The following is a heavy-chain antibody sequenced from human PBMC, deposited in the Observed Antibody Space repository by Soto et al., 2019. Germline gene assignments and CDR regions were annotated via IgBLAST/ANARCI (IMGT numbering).Heavy chain of an antibody. Sequence: QVQLVQSGAEVKKPGASVKVSCKASGYTFTSYDINWVRQATGQGLEWMGWMNPNSGNTGYAQKFQGRVTMTRNTSIITAYMELSSLRSEDTAVYYCARGLLELELTRYYYYGMDVWGQGTTVTVSS. CDR2: MNPNSGNT. J-gene: IGHJ6*02. V-gene: IGHV1-8*01. D-gene: IGHD1-7*01. CDR1: GYTFTSYD. CDR3: ARGLLELELTRYYYYGMDV.